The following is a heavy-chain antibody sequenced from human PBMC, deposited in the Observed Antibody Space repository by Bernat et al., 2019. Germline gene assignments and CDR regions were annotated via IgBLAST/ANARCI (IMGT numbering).Heavy chain of an antibody. J-gene: IGHJ6*03. Sequence: QVQLVESGGGVVQPGRSPRLSCAASGFTFSSYGMHWVRQAPGKGLEWVAVIWYDGSNKYYADSVKGRFTISRDNSKNTLYLQMNSLRAEDTAVYYCARAGVVVPAATYYYYYMDVWGKGTTVTVSS. V-gene: IGHV3-33*01. CDR2: IWYDGSNK. CDR3: ARAGVVVPAATYYYYYMDV. D-gene: IGHD2-2*01. CDR1: GFTFSSYG.